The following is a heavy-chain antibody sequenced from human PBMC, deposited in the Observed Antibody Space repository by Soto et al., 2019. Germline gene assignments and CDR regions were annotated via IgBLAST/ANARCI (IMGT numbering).Heavy chain of an antibody. J-gene: IGHJ5*02. CDR2: ISGSGGST. V-gene: IGHV3-23*01. Sequence: GGSLRLSCAASGFTCSSYAMSWVRQAPGKGLEWVSAISGSGGSTYYADSVKGRFTISRDNSKNTLYLQMNSLRAEDTAVYYCAKAHHDYGDYHNWFDPWGQGTLVTVSS. D-gene: IGHD4-17*01. CDR3: AKAHHDYGDYHNWFDP. CDR1: GFTCSSYA.